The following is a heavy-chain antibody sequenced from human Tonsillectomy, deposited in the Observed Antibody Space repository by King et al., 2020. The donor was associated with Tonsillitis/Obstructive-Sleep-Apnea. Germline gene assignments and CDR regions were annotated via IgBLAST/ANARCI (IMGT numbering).Heavy chain of an antibody. CDR2: ISYDGSNK. V-gene: IGHV3-30*18. J-gene: IGHJ4*02. CDR1: GFTFSSYG. D-gene: IGHD1-26*01. Sequence: VQLVESGGGVVQPGRSLRLSCAASGFTFSSYGMHWVRQAPGKGLEWVAVISYDGSNKYYADSVKGRFTISRDNSKNTLYLQMNSLRAEDTAVYYCAKEHGRSYHFDYWGQGTLVTVSS. CDR3: AKEHGRSYHFDY.